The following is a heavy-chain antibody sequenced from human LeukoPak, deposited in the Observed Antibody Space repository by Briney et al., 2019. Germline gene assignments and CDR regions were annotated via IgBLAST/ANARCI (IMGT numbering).Heavy chain of an antibody. D-gene: IGHD6-19*01. CDR2: IYSGGST. CDR1: GFTVSSNY. CDR3: ARGGIAVASRVFDY. V-gene: IGHV3-66*02. J-gene: IGHJ4*02. Sequence: PGGSLRLYCAASGFTVSSNYMSWVRQAPGKGLEWVSVIYSGGSTYYADSVKGRFTISRDNSKNTLYLQMNSLRAEDTAVYYCARGGIAVASRVFDYWGQGTLVTVSS.